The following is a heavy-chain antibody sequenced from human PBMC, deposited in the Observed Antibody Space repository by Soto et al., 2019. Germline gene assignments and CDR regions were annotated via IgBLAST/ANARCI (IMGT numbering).Heavy chain of an antibody. V-gene: IGHV3-7*01. CDR2: IKQDGSEK. J-gene: IGHJ4*02. Sequence: GGSLRLSCAASGFTFSSYWMSWVRQAPGKGLEWVANIKQDGSEKYYVDSVKGRFTISRDNAKNSLYLQMNSLRAEDTAVYYCARDGYFKGYEGEFDYWGQGTLVTVSS. D-gene: IGHD3-9*01. CDR3: ARDGYFKGYEGEFDY. CDR1: GFTFSSYW.